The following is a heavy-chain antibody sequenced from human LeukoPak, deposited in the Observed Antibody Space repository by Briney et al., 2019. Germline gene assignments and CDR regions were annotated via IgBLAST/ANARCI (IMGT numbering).Heavy chain of an antibody. CDR2: IYSGGST. CDR1: GFTFRSYG. Sequence: GGSLRLSCAASGFTFRSYGMHWVRQAPGKGLEWVSVIYSGGSTYYADSVKGRFTISRDNSKNTLYLQMNSLRAEDTAVYYCARVPVAGSFGAFDIWGQGTMVTVSS. D-gene: IGHD6-19*01. J-gene: IGHJ3*02. V-gene: IGHV3-NL1*01. CDR3: ARVPVAGSFGAFDI.